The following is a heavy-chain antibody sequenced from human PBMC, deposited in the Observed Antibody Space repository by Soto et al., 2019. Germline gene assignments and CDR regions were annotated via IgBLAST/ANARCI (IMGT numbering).Heavy chain of an antibody. J-gene: IGHJ3*02. CDR1: GYSFTSYW. CDR3: ARRNIAARHDAFDI. Sequence: GESLKISCKGSGYSFTSYWIGWVRQLPGKGLEWMGIIYPGDSDTRYSPSFQGQVTISADKSISTAYLQWSSLKASDTAMYYCARRNIAARHDAFDICGQGTMVTVSS. V-gene: IGHV5-51*01. D-gene: IGHD6-6*01. CDR2: IYPGDSDT.